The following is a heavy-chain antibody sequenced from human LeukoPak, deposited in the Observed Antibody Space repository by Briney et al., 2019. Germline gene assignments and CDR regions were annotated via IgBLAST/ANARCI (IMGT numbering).Heavy chain of an antibody. D-gene: IGHD3-9*01. Sequence: GGSLRLSCAASGFPFSGYSMNWVRQAPGKGLEWVSSISSSSSYIYYADSVKGRFTISRDNAKNSLYLQVNSLRAEDTAVYYCARDPVLRYFDWLGDPYGMDVWGQGTTVTVSS. CDR1: GFPFSGYS. CDR2: ISSSSSYI. J-gene: IGHJ6*02. CDR3: ARDPVLRYFDWLGDPYGMDV. V-gene: IGHV3-21*01.